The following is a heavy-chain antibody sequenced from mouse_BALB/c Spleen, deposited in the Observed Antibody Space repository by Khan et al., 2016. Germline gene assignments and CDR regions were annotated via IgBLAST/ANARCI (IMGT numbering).Heavy chain of an antibody. CDR3: ARRLYGYDGRDNYFDY. CDR2: ISSGRSTI. J-gene: IGHJ2*01. D-gene: IGHD2-2*01. Sequence: EVQLQESGGGLVQPGGSRKLSCAASGFTLSSFGMHWVRQAPEKGLEWVAYISSGRSTIYYADTVKGRFTISRDNPKNTLFLQMTSLRSEDTAMYYSARRLYGYDGRDNYFDYWGQDTTLTVAS. CDR1: GFTLSSFG. V-gene: IGHV5-17*02.